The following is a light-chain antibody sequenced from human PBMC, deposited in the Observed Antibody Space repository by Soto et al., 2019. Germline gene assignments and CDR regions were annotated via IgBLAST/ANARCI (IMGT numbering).Light chain of an antibody. Sequence: SYELTQPPSVSVAPGQTARITCGGNNIGSKSVHWYQQKPGQAPVLVVYDDSDRPSGIPERFSGSNSGNTATLTISRVEAGDEADYYCQVWDRSSDHRVFGGGTKLT. J-gene: IGLJ2*01. V-gene: IGLV3-21*02. CDR2: DDS. CDR1: NIGSKS. CDR3: QVWDRSSDHRV.